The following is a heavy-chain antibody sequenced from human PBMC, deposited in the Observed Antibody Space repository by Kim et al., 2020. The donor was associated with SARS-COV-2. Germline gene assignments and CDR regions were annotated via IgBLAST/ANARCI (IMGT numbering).Heavy chain of an antibody. Sequence: GGSLRLSCATTRFNFSNYAMTWVRQAPGKGLEWVSRISESGTNKFYADSVKGRFTISRDNSKKTVYLQMSSLRADDTAVYYCAKPYYYGVRSFPGCFHMWGHGTMVTVS. CDR3: AKPYYYGVRSFPGCFHM. J-gene: IGHJ3*02. V-gene: IGHV3-23*01. CDR1: RFNFSNYA. CDR2: ISESGTNK. D-gene: IGHD3-16*01.